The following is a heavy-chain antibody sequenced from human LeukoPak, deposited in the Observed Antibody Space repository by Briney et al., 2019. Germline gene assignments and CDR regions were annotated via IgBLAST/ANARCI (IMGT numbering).Heavy chain of an antibody. J-gene: IGHJ4*02. CDR2: ISSSSSTI. CDR3: ARYPGPRPHLDY. Sequence: GGSLRLSCAASGFTFSSYSMNWVRQAPGKGLEWVSYISSSSSTIHYADSVKGRFTISRDNAKNSLYLQMNSLRAEDTAVYYCARYPGPRPHLDYWGQGTLVTVSS. CDR1: GFTFSSYS. V-gene: IGHV3-48*01.